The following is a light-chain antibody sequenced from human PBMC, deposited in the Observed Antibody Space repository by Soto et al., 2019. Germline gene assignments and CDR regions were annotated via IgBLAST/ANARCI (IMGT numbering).Light chain of an antibody. CDR3: QQYSTYPWT. J-gene: IGKJ1*01. V-gene: IGKV1-5*03. CDR1: QTISTL. Sequence: DIQMTQSPSILSASVGDRVTITCRASQTISTLLAWYQQRPGKAPNLLIYKASSLESGVPSRFSGSGSGTELTLTISSLQPDDFATYFCQQYSTYPWTFGQGTKVEVK. CDR2: KAS.